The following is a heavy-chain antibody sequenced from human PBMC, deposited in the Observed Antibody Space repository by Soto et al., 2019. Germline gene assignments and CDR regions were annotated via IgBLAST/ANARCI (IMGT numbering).Heavy chain of an antibody. CDR2: TRNKANSYTT. V-gene: IGHV3-72*01. Sequence: EVQLVESGGGLVEPGGSLRLSCAASGFTFSDYNMDWVRQVPGKGLEWVGRTRNKANSYTTEYAAPVRGRFSISRDDSKDSMYLQMYSLKTEDTAVYYCARDTGGSYDYWGQGALVTVSS. CDR1: GFTFSDYN. D-gene: IGHD3-16*01. CDR3: ARDTGGSYDY. J-gene: IGHJ4*02.